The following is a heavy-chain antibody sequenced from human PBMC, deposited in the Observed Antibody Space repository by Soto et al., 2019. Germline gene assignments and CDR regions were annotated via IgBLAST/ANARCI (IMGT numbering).Heavy chain of an antibody. D-gene: IGHD3-3*01. CDR3: ARGHFDFWSGYSATIDY. V-gene: IGHV4-59*08. Sequence: PSETLSLTCTVSGGSISSYYWSWIRQPPGKGLEWIGYIHYSGSTKYNPSLKSRVTISADTSKNQFSLKLSSVTAADTAVYYCARGHFDFWSGYSATIDYWGQGTLVTVSS. J-gene: IGHJ4*02. CDR1: GGSISSYY. CDR2: IHYSGST.